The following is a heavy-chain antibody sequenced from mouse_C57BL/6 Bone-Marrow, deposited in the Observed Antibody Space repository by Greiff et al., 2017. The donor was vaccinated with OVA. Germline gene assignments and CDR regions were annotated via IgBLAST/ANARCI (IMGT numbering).Heavy chain of an antibody. CDR3: AISSFYFDY. CDR2: ISDGGSYT. D-gene: IGHD1-1*01. CDR1: GFTFSSYA. J-gene: IGHJ2*01. Sequence: EVKVEESGGGLVKPGGSLKLSCAASGFTFSSYAMSWVRQTPEKRLEWVATISDGGSYTYYPDNVKGRFTISRDNAKNNLYLQMSHLKSEDTAMYYCAISSFYFDYWGQGTTLTVSS. V-gene: IGHV5-4*03.